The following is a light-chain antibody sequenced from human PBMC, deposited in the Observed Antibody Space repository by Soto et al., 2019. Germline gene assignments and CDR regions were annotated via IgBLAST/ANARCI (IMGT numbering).Light chain of an antibody. CDR1: QSVSSNN. J-gene: IGKJ3*01. CDR3: QWCSRSPFT. V-gene: IGKV3-20*01. CDR2: GAS. Sequence: EIVLTQSPGTLSSSPGERATLSCRASQSVSSNNLAWYQQRPGQAPRVVIYGASTRATGIPERFSGSGSGTDFTLTISRLELEDFAVYYCQWCSRSPFTFGPGTKVDI.